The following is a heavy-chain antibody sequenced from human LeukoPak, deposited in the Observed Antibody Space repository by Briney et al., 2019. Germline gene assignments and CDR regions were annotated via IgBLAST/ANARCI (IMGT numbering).Heavy chain of an antibody. CDR2: ISGSGGST. J-gene: IGHJ2*01. CDR3: AKSDHGFWYFDL. D-gene: IGHD1-14*01. CDR1: GFTFSSFA. V-gene: IGHV3-23*01. Sequence: GGSLRLSCAASGFTFSSFAMSWDRQAPGKGLKWVSAISGSGGSTYYADSVKGRFTISRDNSKNTLYLQMNSLRAEDTAVYYCAKSDHGFWYFDLWGRGTLVTVSS.